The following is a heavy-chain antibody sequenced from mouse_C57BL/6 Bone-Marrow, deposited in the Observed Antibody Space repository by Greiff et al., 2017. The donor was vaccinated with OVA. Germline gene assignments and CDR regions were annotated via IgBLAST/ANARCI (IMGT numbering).Heavy chain of an antibody. Sequence: EVQLQQSGPELVKPGASVKISCKASGYSFTGYHMNWVKQSPDKSLEWIGEINPSTGGTTYNQKFKAKATLTVDKSSSTAYMQLKSLTSEDSAVYYCARGIYYSNYVFADWGQGTLVTVSA. CDR2: INPSTGGT. D-gene: IGHD2-5*01. CDR3: ARGIYYSNYVFAD. V-gene: IGHV1-42*01. J-gene: IGHJ3*01. CDR1: GYSFTGYH.